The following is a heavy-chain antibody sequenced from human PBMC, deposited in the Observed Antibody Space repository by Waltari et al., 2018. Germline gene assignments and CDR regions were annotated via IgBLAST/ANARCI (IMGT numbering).Heavy chain of an antibody. J-gene: IGHJ4*02. CDR3: ARGGYFDY. CDR1: GGSISSYY. V-gene: IGHV4-59*01. Sequence: QVQLQESGPGLVKPSETLSLTCTVSGGSISSYYWSCIRQPPGKGLEWIGYIYYSGSTNYNPSLKSRVTISVDTSKNQFSLKLSSVTAADTAVYYCARGGYFDYWGQGTLVTVSS. CDR2: IYYSGST.